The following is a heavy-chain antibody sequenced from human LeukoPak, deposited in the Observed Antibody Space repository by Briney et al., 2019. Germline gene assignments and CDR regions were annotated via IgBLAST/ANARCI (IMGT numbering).Heavy chain of an antibody. Sequence: GGSLRLSCAASGFIFSNYGMDWVRQAPGKGLEWVSYISSSSSSIYYADSVKGRFTISRDNAKSSLFLQMNSLRAEDTAVYYCARGGAARPDYWGQGTLVTVSS. CDR2: ISSSSSSI. CDR3: ARGGAARPDY. J-gene: IGHJ4*02. CDR1: GFIFSNYG. D-gene: IGHD6-6*01. V-gene: IGHV3-48*01.